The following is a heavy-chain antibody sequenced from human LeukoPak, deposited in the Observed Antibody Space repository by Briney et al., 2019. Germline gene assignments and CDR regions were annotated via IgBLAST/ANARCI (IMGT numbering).Heavy chain of an antibody. Sequence: PGGSLRLSCTASGFTFGDYAMSWFRQAPGKGLEWVGFIRSKAYGGTTEYAASVKGRFIISRDDSKSIAYLQMNSLKTEDTAVYYCTRVGIGGNSDYWYLDLWGRGTLVAVSS. CDR2: IRSKAYGGTT. CDR1: GFTFGDYA. J-gene: IGHJ2*01. V-gene: IGHV3-49*03. D-gene: IGHD4-23*01. CDR3: TRVGIGGNSDYWYLDL.